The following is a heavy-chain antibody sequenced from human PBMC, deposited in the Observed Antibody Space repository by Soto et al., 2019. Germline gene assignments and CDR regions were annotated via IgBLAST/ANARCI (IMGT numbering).Heavy chain of an antibody. CDR1: GDSISSYF. V-gene: IGHV4-59*08. CDR2: ISYKRAT. D-gene: IGHD2-15*01. Sequence: SETLYLTCLVSGDSISSYFLNCIRQPPGKGLEWIGRISYKRATIYNPSLQSRVTISVDTTKNQVSLKLNSVTAADTALYFCARRSVEQRGATPDNWFDPWGQGTLVTVSS. J-gene: IGHJ5*02. CDR3: ARRSVEQRGATPDNWFDP.